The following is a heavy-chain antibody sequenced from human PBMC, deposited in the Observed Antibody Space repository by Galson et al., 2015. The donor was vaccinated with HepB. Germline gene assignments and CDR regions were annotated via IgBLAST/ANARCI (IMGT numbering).Heavy chain of an antibody. D-gene: IGHD1-26*01. CDR1: GGSISSSNFY. CDR3: ARARDLEPLGWFDP. CDR2: IYYSGST. J-gene: IGHJ5*02. Sequence: ETLSLTCTVSGGSISSSNFYWGWIRQPPGKGLEWIGTIYYSGSTYYNPSLKSRITISVDTSKNQFSLKLRSVTAADTAVYYCARARDLEPLGWFDPWGQGTLVTVSS. V-gene: IGHV4-39*01.